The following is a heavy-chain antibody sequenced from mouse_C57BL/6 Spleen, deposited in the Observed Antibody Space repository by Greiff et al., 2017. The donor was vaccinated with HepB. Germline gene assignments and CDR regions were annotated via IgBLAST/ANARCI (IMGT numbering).Heavy chain of an antibody. CDR1: GFSLTSYG. J-gene: IGHJ1*03. CDR3: ARNSYGSSYGYFDV. CDR2: IWSGGST. D-gene: IGHD1-1*01. V-gene: IGHV2-2*01. Sequence: VKVVESGPGLVQPSQSLSITCTVSGFSLTSYGVHWVRQSPGKGLEWLGVIWSGGSTDYNAAFISRLSISKDNSKSQVFFKMNSLQADDTAIYYCARNSYGSSYGYFDVWGTGTTVTVSS.